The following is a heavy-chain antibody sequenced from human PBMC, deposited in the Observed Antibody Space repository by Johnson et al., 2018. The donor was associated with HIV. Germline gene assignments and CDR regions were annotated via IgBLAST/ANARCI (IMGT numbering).Heavy chain of an antibody. Sequence: VQLVESGGGVVRPGGSLRLSCAASGFTVSNNYMSWVRQAPGKGLEWVSIIYSGDTTYYADSVKGRFTISRDNSRNTLYLQMNNLTSEDTDEYLCAKDLRVYTGYGVDIWGQGTMVTVSS. CDR1: GFTVSNNY. CDR2: IYSGDTT. V-gene: IGHV3-66*01. J-gene: IGHJ3*02. D-gene: IGHD4/OR15-4a*01. CDR3: AKDLRVYTGYGVDI.